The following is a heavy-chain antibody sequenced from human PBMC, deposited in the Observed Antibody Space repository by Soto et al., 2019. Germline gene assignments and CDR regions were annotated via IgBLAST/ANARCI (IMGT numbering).Heavy chain of an antibody. J-gene: IGHJ6*02. CDR2: INHSGST. CDR3: ARGREDNLYYYDSSGPESPLYYYYGMDV. V-gene: IGHV4-34*01. D-gene: IGHD3-22*01. CDR1: GGSFRGYY. Sequence: PSETLSLTCAVYGGSFRGYYWSWIRQPPGKGLEWIGEINHSGSTNYNPSLKSRVTISVDTSKNQFSLKLSSVTAADTAVYYCARGREDNLYYYDSSGPESPLYYYYGMDVWGQGTTVTVSS.